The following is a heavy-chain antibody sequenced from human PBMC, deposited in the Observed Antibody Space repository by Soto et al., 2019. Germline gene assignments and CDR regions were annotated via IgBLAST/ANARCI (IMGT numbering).Heavy chain of an antibody. V-gene: IGHV4-4*07. D-gene: IGHD6-13*01. CDR3: ARGAAAGVDYGRGV. Sequence: QVQLQESGPGLVKPWETLSLTCTVSGGSISSYYWSWIRQPAGKGLEWIGRIYSGGGTNYNPSLKSRLSMAVDTSKKKCALKLSSGTAADTAVYYCARGAAAGVDYGRGVWGRGTTVTVSA. CDR2: IYSGGGT. J-gene: IGHJ6*01. CDR1: GGSISSYY.